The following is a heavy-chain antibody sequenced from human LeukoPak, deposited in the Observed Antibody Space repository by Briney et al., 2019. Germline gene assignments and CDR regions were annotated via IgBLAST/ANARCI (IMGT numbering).Heavy chain of an antibody. CDR2: IYPGDSDT. Sequence: GESLKISCKGSGYSFSRYWIGWVRQMPGKGLEWMGIIYPGDSDTRYSPSFQGQVTISADKSISTAYLQWSGLKASDTAMYYCARSFIADSSGYKFFDYWGQGTLVTVSS. J-gene: IGHJ4*02. D-gene: IGHD3-22*01. V-gene: IGHV5-51*01. CDR3: ARSFIADSSGYKFFDY. CDR1: GYSFSRYW.